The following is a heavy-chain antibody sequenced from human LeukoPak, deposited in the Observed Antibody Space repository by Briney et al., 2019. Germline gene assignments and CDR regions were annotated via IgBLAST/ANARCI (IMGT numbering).Heavy chain of an antibody. V-gene: IGHV3-23*01. Sequence: GGSLRLSCAASGFTFSSYAMSWVRQAPGKGLEWVSAISGSGGSTYYADSVKGRFTISRDNSENTLYLQMNSLRAEDTVVYYCAKARRGVFGVVIIDYWGQGTLVTVSS. CDR3: AKARRGVFGVVIIDY. CDR2: ISGSGGST. D-gene: IGHD3-3*01. CDR1: GFTFSSYA. J-gene: IGHJ4*02.